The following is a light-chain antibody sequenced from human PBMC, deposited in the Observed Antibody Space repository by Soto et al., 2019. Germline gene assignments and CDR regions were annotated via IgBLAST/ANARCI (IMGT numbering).Light chain of an antibody. CDR3: QQYTQWPQWT. J-gene: IGKJ1*01. V-gene: IGKV3-15*01. CDR1: QSVNSR. Sequence: EIVLTQSPGTLSLSPGERATLSCRASQSVNSRLVWYQQKPGQAPRLLIYAASTRATGIPARFSGSGSGTEFTLTISSLQSEDFGTYYCQQYTQWPQWTFGQGTKVDI. CDR2: AAS.